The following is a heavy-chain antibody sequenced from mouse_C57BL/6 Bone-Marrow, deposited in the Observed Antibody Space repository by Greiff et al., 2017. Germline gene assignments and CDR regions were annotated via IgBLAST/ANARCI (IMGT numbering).Heavy chain of an antibody. Sequence: EVQGVESGGGLVKPGGSLKLSCAASGFTFSSYAMSWVRQTPEKSLEWVATISDGGSYTYYPDLVKGRFTISRDNAKNNLYLQMSHLKSEDTAMYYCARDGYYVYYYAMDYWGQGTSVTVSS. D-gene: IGHD2-3*01. CDR3: ARDGYYVYYYAMDY. V-gene: IGHV5-4*01. CDR1: GFTFSSYA. J-gene: IGHJ4*01. CDR2: ISDGGSYT.